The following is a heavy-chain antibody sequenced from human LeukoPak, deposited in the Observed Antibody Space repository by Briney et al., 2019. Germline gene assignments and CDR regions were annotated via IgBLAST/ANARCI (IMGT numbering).Heavy chain of an antibody. CDR2: MNPNSGNT. D-gene: IGHD3-3*01. CDR1: GYTFTSYD. V-gene: IGHV1-8*03. CDR3: ARGPTYYDFWSGYWDYYYYMDV. J-gene: IGHJ6*03. Sequence: ASVKVPCKASGYTFTSYDINWVRQATGQGLEWMGWMNPNSGNTGYAQKFQGRVTITRNTSISTAYMELSSLRSEDTAVYYCARGPTYYDFWSGYWDYYYYMDVWGKGTTVTVSS.